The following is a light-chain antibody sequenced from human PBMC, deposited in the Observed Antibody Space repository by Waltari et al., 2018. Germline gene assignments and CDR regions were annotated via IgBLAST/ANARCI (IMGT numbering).Light chain of an antibody. J-gene: IGLJ2*01. CDR3: ALYVHSGLWI. Sequence: QTVVTQDPSFSVSSGGTFSLTCALNPHSVSATHFPSWYQPTPGQPPRALMYYIDSRTSGVPNRFSGSIIGDKAALTITGAQADDESDYYCALYVHSGLWIFGGGTRLTVL. CDR2: YID. V-gene: IGLV8-61*01. CDR1: PHSVSATHF.